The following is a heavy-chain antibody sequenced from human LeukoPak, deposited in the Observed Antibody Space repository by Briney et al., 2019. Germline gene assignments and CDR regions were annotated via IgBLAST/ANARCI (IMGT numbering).Heavy chain of an antibody. D-gene: IGHD1-26*01. V-gene: IGHV5-51*01. CDR3: ARFSVGGTYYPNC. J-gene: IGHJ4*02. CDR1: GYSFTNTF. CDR2: IYPGDSDT. Sequence: GESLKISCKASGYSFTNTFIGWVRQMPGKGLEWMGIIYPGDSDTRFSPSFQGQVTISVDKSISTAYLQWSSLKASDTAMYYCARFSVGGTYYPNCWGQGTLVSVSS.